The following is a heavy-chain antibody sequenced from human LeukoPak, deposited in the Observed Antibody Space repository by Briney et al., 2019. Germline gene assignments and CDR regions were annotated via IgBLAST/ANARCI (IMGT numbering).Heavy chain of an antibody. J-gene: IGHJ4*02. CDR1: GFTFAKYA. CDR3: AKWGDIVVVPAAYGGFDY. D-gene: IGHD2-2*01. V-gene: IGHV3-23*01. CDR2: ISGSGGST. Sequence: GESLKISCVGSGFTFAKYAMSWVRQAPGKGLEWVSAISGSGGSTYYADSVKGRFTISRDNSKNTLYLQMNSLRAEDTAVYYCAKWGDIVVVPAAYGGFDYWGQGTLVTVSS.